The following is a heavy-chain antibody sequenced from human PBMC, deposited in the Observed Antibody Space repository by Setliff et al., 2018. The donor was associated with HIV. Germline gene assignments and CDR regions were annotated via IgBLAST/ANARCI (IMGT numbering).Heavy chain of an antibody. V-gene: IGHV3-21*01. CDR1: GFSFSSYS. CDR2: ISSGTRYI. Sequence: PGESLKISCAASGFSFSSYSMNWVRQAPGKGLEWVSSISSGTRYIHYADSVKGRFTISRDNVKNALYLQMNSLRAEDTTIYYCARVPVMATITYWYFDLWGRGTLVTVSS. J-gene: IGHJ2*01. D-gene: IGHD5-12*01. CDR3: ARVPVMATITYWYFDL.